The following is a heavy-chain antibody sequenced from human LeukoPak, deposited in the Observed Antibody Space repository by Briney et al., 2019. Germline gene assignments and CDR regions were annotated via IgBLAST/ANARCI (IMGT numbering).Heavy chain of an antibody. CDR1: GGSFSGYY. J-gene: IGHJ3*02. CDR3: ERAQIADPHAFDI. Sequence: PSETMSLTCAVYGGSFSGYYWSWIRQPPGKGLEWIGEINHSGSTNYNPSLKSRVTISVDTSKNQFSPKLSSVTAADTAVYYCERAQIADPHAFDIWGQGPMVTVSS. V-gene: IGHV4-34*01. D-gene: IGHD6-13*01. CDR2: INHSGST.